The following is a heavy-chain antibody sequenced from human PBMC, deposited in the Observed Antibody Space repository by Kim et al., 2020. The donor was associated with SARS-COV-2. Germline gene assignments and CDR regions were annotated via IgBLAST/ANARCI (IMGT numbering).Heavy chain of an antibody. Sequence: SETLSLTCTFSGGSISSSSYYWGWIRQPPGKGLEWIGSIYYSGSTYYNPSLKSRVTISVDTSKNQFSLKLSSVTAADTAVYYCARQMGYGDYDAFDYWGQGTLVTVSS. CDR1: GGSISSSSYY. CDR2: IYYSGST. J-gene: IGHJ4*02. V-gene: IGHV4-39*01. D-gene: IGHD4-17*01. CDR3: ARQMGYGDYDAFDY.